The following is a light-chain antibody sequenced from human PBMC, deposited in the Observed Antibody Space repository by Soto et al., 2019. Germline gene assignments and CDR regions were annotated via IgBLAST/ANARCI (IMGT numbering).Light chain of an antibody. J-gene: IGLJ3*02. Sequence: QAVVTQEASLSVSPGTTVTLTCGLSSGSVSANYYPSWYQQTPGQAPRTLIYNTNTRSSGVPDRFSGSILGNKAALTITGAQADDESHYYCVLYMGSGIGVFGGGTKLTVL. CDR1: SGSVSANYY. CDR3: VLYMGSGIGV. V-gene: IGLV8-61*01. CDR2: NTN.